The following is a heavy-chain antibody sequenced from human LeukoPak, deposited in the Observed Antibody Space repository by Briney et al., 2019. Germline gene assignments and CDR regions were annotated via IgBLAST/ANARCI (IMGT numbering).Heavy chain of an antibody. V-gene: IGHV3-13*01. J-gene: IGHJ5*02. D-gene: IGHD1-1*01. CDR3: ARGGTGSNDRGDWFDP. Sequence: GGSLRLPCAASGFTFSSYDMHWVRQATGKGLEWVSAIGTAGDTYYPGSVKGRFTISRENAKNSLYLQMNSLRAGDTAVYYCARGGTGSNDRGDWFDPWGQGTLVTVSS. CDR1: GFTFSSYD. CDR2: IGTAGDT.